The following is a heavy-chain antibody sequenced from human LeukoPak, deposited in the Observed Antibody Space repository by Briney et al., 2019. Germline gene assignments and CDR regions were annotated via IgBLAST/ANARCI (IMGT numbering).Heavy chain of an antibody. V-gene: IGHV2-5*01. CDR3: SGSSGSYYNFDY. D-gene: IGHD3-10*01. J-gene: IGHJ4*02. CDR1: GFSLSTSGVG. CDR2: IYWNDDK. Sequence: SGPTLVKPTQTLTLTCTFSGFSLSTSGVGVGWIRQPPGKALEWLALIYWNDDKRYSPSLKSRLTITKDTSKNQVVLTMTNMDPVDTATYYCSGSSGSYYNFDYWGQGTLVTVSS.